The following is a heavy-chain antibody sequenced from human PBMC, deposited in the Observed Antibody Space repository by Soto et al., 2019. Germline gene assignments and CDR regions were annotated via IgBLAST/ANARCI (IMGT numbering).Heavy chain of an antibody. CDR2: INGDGSTT. CDR1: GFIFNNYW. Sequence: EVQVVESGGGLVPPGGSLRLSCAASGFIFNNYWMHWVRQAPGKGLVWVSRINGDGSTTTYVDSAKGRFTISRDNAKNTVYLQMNSLRAEDTAVYYCGRGSGPRGRPYWGQGILVTVSS. D-gene: IGHD3-16*01. J-gene: IGHJ4*02. CDR3: GRGSGPRGRPY. V-gene: IGHV3-74*01.